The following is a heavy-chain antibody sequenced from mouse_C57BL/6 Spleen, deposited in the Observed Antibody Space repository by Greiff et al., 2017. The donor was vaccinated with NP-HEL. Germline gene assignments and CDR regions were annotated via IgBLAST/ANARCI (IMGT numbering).Heavy chain of an antibody. Sequence: EVMLVESGGGLVQPGGSLKLSCAASGFTFSDYYMYWVRQTPEKRLEWVAYISNGGGSTYYPDTVKGRFTISRDNAKNTLYLQMSRLKSEDTAMYYCARRGSSFYYYAMDYWGQGTSVTVSS. V-gene: IGHV5-12*01. CDR2: ISNGGGST. CDR1: GFTFSDYY. CDR3: ARRGSSFYYYAMDY. D-gene: IGHD1-1*01. J-gene: IGHJ4*01.